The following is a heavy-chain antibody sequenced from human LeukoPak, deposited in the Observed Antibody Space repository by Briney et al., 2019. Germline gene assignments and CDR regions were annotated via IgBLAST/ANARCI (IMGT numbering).Heavy chain of an antibody. D-gene: IGHD3-22*01. J-gene: IGHJ4*02. V-gene: IGHV3-30-3*01. Sequence: GGSLRLSCAASGFTFSSYAMHWVRQAPGKGLEWVALISNDGSNKYYADSVKGRFTISRDNSKNTLYLQMNSLRAEDTAVYYCASGDYYDSSGYTESGFDYWGQGTLVTVSS. CDR1: GFTFSSYA. CDR2: ISNDGSNK. CDR3: ASGDYYDSSGYTESGFDY.